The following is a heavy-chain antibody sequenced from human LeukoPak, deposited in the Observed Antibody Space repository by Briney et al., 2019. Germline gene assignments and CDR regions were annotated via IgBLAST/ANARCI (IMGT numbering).Heavy chain of an antibody. CDR2: IWYDGSKQ. V-gene: IGHV3-33*01. D-gene: IGHD3-22*01. Sequence: PGGSLRLSCTASGFTFRNHGMHWVRQAPGKGLEWVAVIWYDGSKQFYADSVKGRFTISRDNSENTLSLQMNSLRAEDTAVYYCARGPDYYDSSGYYLYGYYYGMDVWGQGTTVTVSS. J-gene: IGHJ6*02. CDR1: GFTFRNHG. CDR3: ARGPDYYDSSGYYLYGYYYGMDV.